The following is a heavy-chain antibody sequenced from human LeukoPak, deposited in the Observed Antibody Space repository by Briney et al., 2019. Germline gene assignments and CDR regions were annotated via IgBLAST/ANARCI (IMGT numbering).Heavy chain of an antibody. V-gene: IGHV4-39*01. CDR1: GGSISSSSYY. CDR2: IYYSGST. Sequence: PSETLSLTCTVSGGSISSSSYYWGWIRQPPGKGLEWIGSIYYSGSTYYNPSLKSRVTISVDTSKNQFSLKLSSVTSADTAVYYCARQLGYCSSTSCYADKVDYWGQGTLVTVSS. CDR3: ARQLGYCSSTSCYADKVDY. D-gene: IGHD2-2*01. J-gene: IGHJ4*02.